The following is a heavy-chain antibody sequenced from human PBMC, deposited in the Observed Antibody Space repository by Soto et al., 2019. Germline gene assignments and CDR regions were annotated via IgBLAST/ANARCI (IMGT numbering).Heavy chain of an antibody. D-gene: IGHD4-4*01. V-gene: IGHV1-8*01. Sequence: ASVKVSCKASGYSSTSLHFNWVRQATGQGLEWIGWMNPHSDDTGFAQRFQGRVTMTRNTSINTDYMELRSLRSQDTAVYYSARGSPATVDNWGQGTQVTVSS. CDR1: GYSSTSLH. CDR3: ARGSPATVDN. J-gene: IGHJ4*02. CDR2: MNPHSDDT.